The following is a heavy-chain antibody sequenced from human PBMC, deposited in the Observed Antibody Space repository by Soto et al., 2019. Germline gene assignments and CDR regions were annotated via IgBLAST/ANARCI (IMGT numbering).Heavy chain of an antibody. CDR1: GFTFRSYA. CDR2: IGGTGVST. Sequence: RGSLRLSCAASGFTFRSYAMNWVRQPPGKGLEWVSTIGGTGVSTFYADSVKGRFTISRDNSESTLFLQMNSLRAEDTAVYYCAKAGAVAGTPNFDYWGQGTLVTVSS. D-gene: IGHD6-19*01. CDR3: AKAGAVAGTPNFDY. J-gene: IGHJ4*02. V-gene: IGHV3-23*01.